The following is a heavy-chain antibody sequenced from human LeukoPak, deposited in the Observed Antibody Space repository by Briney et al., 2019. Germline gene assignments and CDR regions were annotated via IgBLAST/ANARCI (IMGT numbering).Heavy chain of an antibody. CDR3: ARDPRYCSSTSCLYYFDY. D-gene: IGHD2-2*01. Sequence: SVKVSCKASGGTFSSYAISWVRQAPGQGLEWMGGIIPIFGTANYAQKFQGRVTITADESTSTAYMELSSLRSEDTAVYYCARDPRYCSSTSCLYYFDYWGQGTLVAVSS. V-gene: IGHV1-69*13. J-gene: IGHJ4*02. CDR2: IIPIFGTA. CDR1: GGTFSSYA.